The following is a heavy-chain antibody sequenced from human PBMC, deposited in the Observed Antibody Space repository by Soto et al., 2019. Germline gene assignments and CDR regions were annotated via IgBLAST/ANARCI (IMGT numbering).Heavy chain of an antibody. D-gene: IGHD3-16*01. CDR1: GFSLSTSGVG. V-gene: IGHV2-5*02. Sequence: QITLKESGPTLVKPTQTLTLTCTFSGFSLSTSGVGVGWIRQPPGKALEWLALIYWDDDKRYSPSLKSRLTITKDTSKNQVVLTMTNMDPVDTATYYCAHSHPPFGGVHYYYYYGMDVWGQGTTVTVSS. CDR3: AHSHPPFGGVHYYYYYGMDV. J-gene: IGHJ6*02. CDR2: IYWDDDK.